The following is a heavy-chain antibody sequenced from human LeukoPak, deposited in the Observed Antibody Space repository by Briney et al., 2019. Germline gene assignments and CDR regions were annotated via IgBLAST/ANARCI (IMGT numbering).Heavy chain of an antibody. CDR3: ARGRDGDYDY. CDR1: GYTFTGYY. CDR2: ISAYNGNT. Sequence: ASVKVSCKASGYTFTGYYMHWVRQAPGQGLEWMGWISAYNGNTNYAQKLQGRVTMTTDTSTSTAYMELSSLRSEDTAVYYCARGRDGDYDYWGQGTLVTVSS. J-gene: IGHJ4*02. D-gene: IGHD4-17*01. V-gene: IGHV1-18*04.